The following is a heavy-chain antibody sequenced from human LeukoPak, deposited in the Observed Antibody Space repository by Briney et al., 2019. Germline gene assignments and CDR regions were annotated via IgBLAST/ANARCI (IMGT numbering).Heavy chain of an antibody. CDR1: GYTFTSYG. D-gene: IGHD3-22*01. CDR3: ARVFTMIVVVDAFDI. Sequence: ASVKVSCKASGYTFTSYGISWVRQAPGQGLEWMGWISAYNGNTNYAQKLQGRVTMTTGTSTSTAYMELRSLRSDDTAVYYCARVFTMIVVVDAFDIWGQGTMVTVSS. V-gene: IGHV1-18*01. CDR2: ISAYNGNT. J-gene: IGHJ3*02.